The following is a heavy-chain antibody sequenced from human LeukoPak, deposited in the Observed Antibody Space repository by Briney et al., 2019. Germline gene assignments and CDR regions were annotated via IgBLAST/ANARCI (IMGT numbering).Heavy chain of an antibody. J-gene: IGHJ6*02. Sequence: GGSLRLSCAASGFTFSDYYMSWIRQAPGKGLEWVSYISSSGSTIYYADSVKGRFTISRDNAKNSLYLQMNSLRAEDTAVYYCARTGYCSGGSCYSLYYYYGMDVWGQGTTVTVSS. V-gene: IGHV3-11*01. D-gene: IGHD2-15*01. CDR1: GFTFSDYY. CDR2: ISSSGSTI. CDR3: ARTGYCSGGSCYSLYYYYGMDV.